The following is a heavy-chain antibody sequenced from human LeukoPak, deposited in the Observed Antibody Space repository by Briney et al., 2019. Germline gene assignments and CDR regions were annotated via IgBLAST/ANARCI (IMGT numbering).Heavy chain of an antibody. V-gene: IGHV3-23*01. CDR3: AKGGRITAVLPFDY. Sequence: PGGSLRLSCAASGFTFSSYVMSWVRQAPGKGRQWVSAISGSGGSTYYADSEKGRFTISRDNSKNTLYLQVSSLRAEDTAVYRCAKGGRITAVLPFDYWGQGTLVTVSS. D-gene: IGHD6-13*01. CDR2: ISGSGGST. J-gene: IGHJ4*02. CDR1: GFTFSSYV.